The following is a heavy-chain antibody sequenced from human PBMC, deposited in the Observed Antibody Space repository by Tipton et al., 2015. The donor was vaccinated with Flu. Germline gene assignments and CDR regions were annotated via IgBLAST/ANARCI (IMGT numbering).Heavy chain of an antibody. CDR1: SGSIRSTNYF. D-gene: IGHD3-10*02. J-gene: IGHJ4*02. CDR3: ARLSYYDVDLKNFYFDY. Sequence: TLSLTCTVSSGSIRSTNYFCAWIRQPPGKRLELIGSIYPTGTTYYNPSLKSRVTISVDTSKALFSLMLKSGTAADTAVYYCARLSYYDVDLKNFYFDYWGQGALVTVSS. V-gene: IGHV4-39*01. CDR2: IYPTGTT.